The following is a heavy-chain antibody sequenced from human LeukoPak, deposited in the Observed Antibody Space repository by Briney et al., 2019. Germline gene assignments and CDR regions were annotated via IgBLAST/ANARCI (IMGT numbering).Heavy chain of an antibody. J-gene: IGHJ4*02. CDR3: ARDERLSAGGPADY. Sequence: ASVKVSCKASGYTFTGYYMHWVRQAPGQGLEWMGWINPNSGGTNYAQKFQGRVTMTRDTSISTAYMELSRLRSDDTAVYYCARDERLSAGGPADYWGQGTLVTVSS. D-gene: IGHD5-12*01. CDR1: GYTFTGYY. CDR2: INPNSGGT. V-gene: IGHV1-2*02.